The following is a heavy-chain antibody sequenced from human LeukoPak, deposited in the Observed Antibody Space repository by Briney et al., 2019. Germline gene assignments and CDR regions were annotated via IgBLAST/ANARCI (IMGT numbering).Heavy chain of an antibody. D-gene: IGHD3-10*01. CDR3: ARDVDLYASGSYSDY. Sequence: GGSLRLSCAASGFTFSSYAMSWVRQAPGQGLEWVSAISFSGGSTFYADSVKGRFTISRDNSKDKMYLQMNSLRADDTAVYYCARDVDLYASGSYSDYWGQGTLVTVSS. V-gene: IGHV3-23*01. CDR2: ISFSGGST. CDR1: GFTFSSYA. J-gene: IGHJ4*02.